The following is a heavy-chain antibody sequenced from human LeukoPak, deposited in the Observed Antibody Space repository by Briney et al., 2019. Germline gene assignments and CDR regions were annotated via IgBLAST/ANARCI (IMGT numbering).Heavy chain of an antibody. CDR1: GYTFTSYG. Sequence: ASVKVSCKASGYTFTSYGISWVRQAPGQGLEWMGWISAYNGNTNYAQKLQGRVTMTRDTSINTAYMELSSLTSDDTAVYYCARDHHTSAYYFDPWGQGTLVTVSS. J-gene: IGHJ5*02. CDR2: ISAYNGNT. D-gene: IGHD1-26*01. V-gene: IGHV1-18*01. CDR3: ARDHHTSAYYFDP.